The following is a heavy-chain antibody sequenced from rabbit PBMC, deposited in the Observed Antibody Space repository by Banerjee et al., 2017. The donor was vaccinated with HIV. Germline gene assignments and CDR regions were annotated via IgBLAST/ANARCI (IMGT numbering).Heavy chain of an antibody. CDR2: IYAGSSGTT. CDR3: ARDWYNADYIDYAYAFNL. V-gene: IGHV1S45*01. Sequence: QEQLEESGGDLVKPEGSLTLTCTASGFSFSSNYYMCWVRQAPGKGLEWIACIYAGSSGTTCYASWAKGRFTISKTSSTTVTLQMTSLTAADTATYFCARDWYNADYIDYAYAFNLWGPGTLVTVS. CDR1: GFSFSSNYY. D-gene: IGHD6-1*01. J-gene: IGHJ4*01.